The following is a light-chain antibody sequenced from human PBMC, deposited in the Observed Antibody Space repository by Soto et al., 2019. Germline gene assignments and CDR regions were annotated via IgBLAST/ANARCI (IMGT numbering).Light chain of an antibody. Sequence: EIVMTQSPATLSVSPGERATVSCRASQSVSSNFAWYQQKPGQAPRLLIYGASTRATGIPARFSGSGSGTEFTLTISSLQSEDFAVYYCQQYNNWPQTFGQGTKVDIK. CDR2: GAS. CDR1: QSVSSN. V-gene: IGKV3-15*01. J-gene: IGKJ1*01. CDR3: QQYNNWPQT.